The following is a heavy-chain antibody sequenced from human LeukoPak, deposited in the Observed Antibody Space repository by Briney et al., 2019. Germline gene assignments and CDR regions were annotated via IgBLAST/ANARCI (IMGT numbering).Heavy chain of an antibody. J-gene: IGHJ4*02. D-gene: IGHD3-9*01. V-gene: IGHV1-46*01. Sequence: ASVKVSCKASGYTFTSYYMHWARQAPGQGLEWMGIINPSGGSTSYAQKFQGRVTMTRDTSTSTVYMELSSLRSEDTAVYYCAREGGVRYFDWLPTNFDYWGQGTLVTVSS. CDR1: GYTFTSYY. CDR3: AREGGVRYFDWLPTNFDY. CDR2: INPSGGST.